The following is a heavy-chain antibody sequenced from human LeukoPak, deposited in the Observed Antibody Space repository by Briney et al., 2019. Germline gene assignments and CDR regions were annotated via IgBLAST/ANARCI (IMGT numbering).Heavy chain of an antibody. D-gene: IGHD6-19*01. J-gene: IGHJ5*02. CDR3: VRDTEGSSGWPS. V-gene: IGHV5-51*01. CDR1: GYSFTTYW. Sequence: GESLKISCKGSGYSFTTYWIGWVRQMPGKGLEWMGMIYPGDSYTRYSPSFQGQVTISAHKSISTAYLQWSSLKASDTAMYYCVRDTEGSSGWPSWGQGTLVTVSS. CDR2: IYPGDSYT.